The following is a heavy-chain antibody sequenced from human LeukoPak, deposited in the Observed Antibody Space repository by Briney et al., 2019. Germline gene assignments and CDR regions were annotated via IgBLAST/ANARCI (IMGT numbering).Heavy chain of an antibody. CDR3: ARHGDVFDAFDI. D-gene: IGHD2-21*02. CDR1: GGSISNYY. V-gene: IGHV4-4*09. J-gene: IGHJ3*02. CDR2: IYASGGT. Sequence: PSETLSLTCTVSGGSISNYYWSWIRQPPGKGLEWIGYIYASGGTNYNPSLKSRVTISVDTSKSHFSLRLNSVTAADTAVYYCARHGDVFDAFDIWGQGTMVTVSS.